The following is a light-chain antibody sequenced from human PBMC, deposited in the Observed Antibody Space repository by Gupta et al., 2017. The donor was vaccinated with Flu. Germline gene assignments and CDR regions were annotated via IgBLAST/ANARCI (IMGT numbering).Light chain of an antibody. CDR2: SNN. J-gene: IGLJ3*02. V-gene: IGLV1-44*01. CDR1: NSDIGSNT. Sequence: QSVLPQPPSASGTPRQRVTISCSGSNSDIGSNTVNWYQQLPGTAPKLLIHSNNQRPSGVPDRFSGSKSGTSASLAISGLQSEDEADYYCATWDDSLNDWMFGGGTKLTVL. CDR3: ATWDDSLNDWM.